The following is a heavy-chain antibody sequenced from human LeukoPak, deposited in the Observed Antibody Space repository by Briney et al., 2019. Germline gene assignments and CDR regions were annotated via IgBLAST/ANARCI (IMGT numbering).Heavy chain of an antibody. CDR3: ARHADLYYYGMDV. J-gene: IGHJ6*02. CDR2: IYYSGST. Sequence: SETLSLTCTVSGGSISSYYWSWIRQPPGKGLEWIGYIYYSGSTNYNPSLKSRVTITVDTSKNQFSLKLSSVTAADAAVYYCARHADLYYYGMDVWGQGTTVTVSS. CDR1: GGSISSYY. V-gene: IGHV4-59*08.